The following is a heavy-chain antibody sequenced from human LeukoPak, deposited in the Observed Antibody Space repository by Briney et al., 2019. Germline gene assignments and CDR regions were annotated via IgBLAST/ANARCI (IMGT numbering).Heavy chain of an antibody. J-gene: IGHJ4*02. CDR1: GFTFSSYS. D-gene: IGHD3-10*01. V-gene: IGHV3-23*01. CDR3: AKAVRGVIITVLDY. CDR2: ISGSGGST. Sequence: GGSLRLSCAASGFTFSSYSMNWVRQAPGKGLEWVSAISGSGGSTYYADSVKGRFTISRDNSKNTLYLQMNSLRAEDTAVYYCAKAVRGVIITVLDYWGQGTLVTVSS.